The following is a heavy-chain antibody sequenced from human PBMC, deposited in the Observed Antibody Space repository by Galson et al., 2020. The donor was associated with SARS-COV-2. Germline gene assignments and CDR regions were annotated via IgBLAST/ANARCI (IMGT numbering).Heavy chain of an antibody. CDR3: ARDGDILTGYGYYYGVDV. CDR2: LSYSGNI. V-gene: IGHV4-39*07. J-gene: IGHJ6*02. D-gene: IGHD3-9*01. CDR1: GYVISKTNYF. Sequence: SETLSLTCSVSGYVISKTNYFWAWIRQAPGRGLEWIGSLSYSGNIYYNQSLKTRVTMSVDTSRNQFSLELTSVTAADTAVYYCARDGDILTGYGYYYGVDVWGQGTTVTVPS.